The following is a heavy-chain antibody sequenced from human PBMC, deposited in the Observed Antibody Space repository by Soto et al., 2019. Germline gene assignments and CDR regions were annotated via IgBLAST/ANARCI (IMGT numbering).Heavy chain of an antibody. CDR2: IIPVFGTT. CDR3: AMGGSPYVWFNEF. Sequence: QERLVQSGAEVKKPGSSMKISCKASGGLFSSFAISWVRQAPGRGLEWMGGIIPVFGTTNYAQKFQDRATITADESTNTAYMELRSLRYEDTAIYYCAMGGSPYVWFNEFWGQGALVTVTS. CDR1: GGLFSSFA. J-gene: IGHJ4*02. D-gene: IGHD1-26*01. V-gene: IGHV1-69*01.